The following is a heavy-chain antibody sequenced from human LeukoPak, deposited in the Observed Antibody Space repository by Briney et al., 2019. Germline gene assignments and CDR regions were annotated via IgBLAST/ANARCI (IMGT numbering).Heavy chain of an antibody. CDR2: ISGGAYST. CDR1: GFTFSTFA. J-gene: IGHJ4*02. CDR3: AKDSPVLTY. Sequence: GGSLRLSCAASGFTFSTFAVHWVRQAPGKGLEWVSAISGGAYSTYYADSVKGRFTISRDNSKNTLYLQMNSLRAEDTAVYYCAKDSPVLTYWGQGTLVTVSS. V-gene: IGHV3-23*01.